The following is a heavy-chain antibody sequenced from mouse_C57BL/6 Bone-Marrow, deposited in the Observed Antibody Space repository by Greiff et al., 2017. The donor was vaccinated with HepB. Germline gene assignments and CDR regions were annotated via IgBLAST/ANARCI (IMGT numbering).Heavy chain of an antibody. D-gene: IGHD2-1*01. CDR1: GYTFTSYW. CDR2: IHPNSGST. J-gene: IGHJ2*01. CDR3: ARNPVLLSYYFDY. Sequence: VKLQEPGAELVKPGASVKLSCKASGYTFTSYWMHWVKQRPGQGLEWIGMIHPNSGSTNYNEKFKSKATLTVDKSSSTAYMQLSSLTSEDSAVYYCARNPVLLSYYFDYWGQGTTLTVSS. V-gene: IGHV1-64*01.